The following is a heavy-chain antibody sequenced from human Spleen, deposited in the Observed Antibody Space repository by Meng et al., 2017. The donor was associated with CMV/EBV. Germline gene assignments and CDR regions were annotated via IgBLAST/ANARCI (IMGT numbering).Heavy chain of an antibody. D-gene: IGHD6-13*01. CDR1: GFPFSSHA. Sequence: SCATSGFPFSSHAMNWGRQAPGKGLEWVSGISGSGTSTDSVDSVKGRFTISRDNSKKTLYLQMNSLRDEDTAIYYCAKKGAAGLFDYWGQGTLVTVSS. CDR2: ISGSGTST. CDR3: AKKGAAGLFDY. J-gene: IGHJ4*02. V-gene: IGHV3-23*01.